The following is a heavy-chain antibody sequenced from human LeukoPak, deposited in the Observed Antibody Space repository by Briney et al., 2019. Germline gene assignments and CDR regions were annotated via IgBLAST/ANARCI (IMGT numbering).Heavy chain of an antibody. CDR2: LSGTGGST. CDR1: GFTFSNYA. CDR3: AKGSKRAAARVDYYYGMDV. D-gene: IGHD6-13*01. J-gene: IGHJ6*02. Sequence: SGGSLRLSCAASGFTFSNYAMSWVRQAPGKGLEWVSTLSGTGGSTYYADSVKGRFTISRDNSKNTLYLQMNSLRAEDTAVYYCAKGSKRAAARVDYYYGMDVWGQGTTVTVSS. V-gene: IGHV3-23*01.